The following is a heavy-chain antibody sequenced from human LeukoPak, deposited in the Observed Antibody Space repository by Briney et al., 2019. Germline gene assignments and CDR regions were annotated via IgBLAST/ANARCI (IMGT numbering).Heavy chain of an antibody. V-gene: IGHV3-21*01. CDR1: GFTFRAYN. CDR3: ARDPYSGGYGAYYYYYMDV. D-gene: IGHD6-19*01. CDR2: ITTSSTYM. J-gene: IGHJ6*03. Sequence: GGSLRLSCAASGFTFRAYNMNWVRRTPGKGLEWVSSITTSSTYMFYADSVRGRFTISRDNAENSLYLQMNSLRDEDTAVCYCARDPYSGGYGAYYYYYMDVWGKGTTVTVSS.